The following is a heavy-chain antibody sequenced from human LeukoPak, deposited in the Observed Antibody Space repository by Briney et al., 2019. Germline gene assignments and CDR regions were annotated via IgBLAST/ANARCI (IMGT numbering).Heavy chain of an antibody. V-gene: IGHV3-23*01. CDR2: ISGSGGST. CDR3: AKVRVVFNWNYAYYFDY. J-gene: IGHJ4*02. CDR1: GFTFSNYG. D-gene: IGHD1-7*01. Sequence: PGGSLRLSCAASGFTFSNYGMNWVRQAPGKGLEWVSVISGSGGSTYYADSVRGRFTISRDNSKNTLYLQMNSLRGEDTAVYYCAKVRVVFNWNYAYYFDYWGQGTLVTVSS.